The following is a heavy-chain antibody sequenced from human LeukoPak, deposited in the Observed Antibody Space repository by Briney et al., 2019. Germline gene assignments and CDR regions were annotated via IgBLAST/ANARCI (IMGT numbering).Heavy chain of an antibody. V-gene: IGHV1-69*05. J-gene: IGHJ5*02. CDR1: GGTFSSYA. CDR3: ASRPTIFGVVTPSWFGP. D-gene: IGHD3-3*01. Sequence: GASVKVSCKASGGTFSSYAISWVRQAPGQGLEWMGGIIPIFGTANYAQKFQGRVTITTDESTSTAYMELSSLRSEDTAVYYCASRPTIFGVVTPSWFGPWGQGTLVTVSS. CDR2: IIPIFGTA.